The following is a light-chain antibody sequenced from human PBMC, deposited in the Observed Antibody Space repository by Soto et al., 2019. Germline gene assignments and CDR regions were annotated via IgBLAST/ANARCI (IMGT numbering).Light chain of an antibody. Sequence: QSVLTQPPSASGTPGQRVTIFCSGSSSNIGSNTVNWYQQLPGTAPKLLIYSNNQRPSGVPDRFSGSKSGTSASLAISGLQSEDEDDYYCAAWDDSLNGHVFGTGTKVTVL. V-gene: IGLV1-44*01. CDR3: AAWDDSLNGHV. CDR1: SSNIGSNT. CDR2: SNN. J-gene: IGLJ1*01.